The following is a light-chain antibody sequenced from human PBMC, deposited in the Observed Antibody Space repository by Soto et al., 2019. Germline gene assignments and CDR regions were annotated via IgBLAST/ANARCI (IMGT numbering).Light chain of an antibody. CDR1: QSVLYNSNNKNH. Sequence: DFVMTQAPDSLAVSLGERATINCKSSQSVLYNSNNKNHLGWFQQKPGHPPKLLIYGASFRPSGVPDRFSGSGSGTDFTLTISSLQAEEVAVYYCQQYYSIPFTFGQGTRLEIK. J-gene: IGKJ5*01. V-gene: IGKV4-1*01. CDR3: QQYYSIPFT. CDR2: GAS.